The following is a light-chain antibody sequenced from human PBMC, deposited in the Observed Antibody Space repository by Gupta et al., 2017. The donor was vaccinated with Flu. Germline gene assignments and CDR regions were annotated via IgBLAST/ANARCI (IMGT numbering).Light chain of an antibody. CDR3: HQSRDLPFT. V-gene: IGKV6-21*01. Sequence: KENSTIPFRASHSIGSSLHWYRQIPDRSPNLLITFASQSFSGVPSRFCGSGSGPDFTLAIHDLEAEDAATYYCHQSRDLPFTFGPGTKVDIK. CDR1: HSIGSS. CDR2: FAS. J-gene: IGKJ3*01.